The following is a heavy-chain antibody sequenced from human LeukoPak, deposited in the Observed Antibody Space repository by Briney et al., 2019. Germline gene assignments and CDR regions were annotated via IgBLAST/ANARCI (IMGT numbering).Heavy chain of an antibody. CDR3: AISPIRGYFDL. CDR2: VSITGGTR. Sequence: GGSLRLSCAASGFTFSDYAMSWVRQAPERGLEWVSVVSITGGTRYNADSVKGRFTISRDNSKNTLYLEMRNLRVDDTAVYYCAISPIRGYFDLWGRGTLVTVSS. V-gene: IGHV3-23*01. CDR1: GFTFSDYA. J-gene: IGHJ2*01.